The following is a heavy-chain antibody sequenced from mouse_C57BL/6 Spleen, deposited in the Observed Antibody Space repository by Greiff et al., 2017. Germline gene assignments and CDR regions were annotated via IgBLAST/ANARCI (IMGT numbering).Heavy chain of an antibody. Sequence: VQLQQPGAELVMPGASVKLSCKASGYTFTSYWMHWVKQRPGQGLEWIGEIDPSDSYTNYNQKFKGKSTLTVDKSSSTAYMQLSSLTSEDSAVYYCARWGGYPHYYFDYWGQGTTLTVSS. CDR3: ARWGGYPHYYFDY. J-gene: IGHJ2*01. V-gene: IGHV1-69*01. CDR1: GYTFTSYW. CDR2: IDPSDSYT. D-gene: IGHD2-2*01.